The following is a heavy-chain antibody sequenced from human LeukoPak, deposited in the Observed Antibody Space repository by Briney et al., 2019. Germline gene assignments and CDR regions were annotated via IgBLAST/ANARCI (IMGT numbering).Heavy chain of an antibody. D-gene: IGHD1-1*01. Sequence: LPGGSLRLSCAASGFTFSTYWMHWVRQAPGKGLVWVSRINIDGTNTRYADSVKGRFTISRDNAKSTLYLQMNSLRAEDTAVYYCARPRTGWNDYDAFNIWGQGTMVTASS. V-gene: IGHV3-74*01. CDR1: GFTFSTYW. J-gene: IGHJ3*02. CDR3: ARPRTGWNDYDAFNI. CDR2: INIDGTNT.